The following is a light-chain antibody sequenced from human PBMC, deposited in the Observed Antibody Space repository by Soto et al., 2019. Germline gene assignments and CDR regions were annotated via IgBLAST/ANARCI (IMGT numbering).Light chain of an antibody. CDR3: QQRRYWPPVT. J-gene: IGKJ4*01. V-gene: IGKV3-11*01. Sequence: EIVLTQSPATLSLSPGETANLSCRASQSVSFHLAWYQQKPGQPPRLLIHDASNRATGIPARFSGRGSGTDFTLTISRLEPEDFAVYYCQQRRYWPPVTFGGGTKVEI. CDR1: QSVSFH. CDR2: DAS.